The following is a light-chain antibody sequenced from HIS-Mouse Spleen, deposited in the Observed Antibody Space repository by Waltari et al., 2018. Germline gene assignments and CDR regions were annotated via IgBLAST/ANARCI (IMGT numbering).Light chain of an antibody. CDR3: CSYAGSSTFEV. J-gene: IGLJ1*01. V-gene: IGLV2-23*03. CDR2: EGS. Sequence: QSALTQPASVSGSPGQSITISCTGTSSDVGCYNLVSWYQQHPGKAPKLMIYEGSKRPEGVSNRLSGSKSGNTASLTISGLQAEDEADYYCCSYAGSSTFEVFGTGTKVTVL. CDR1: SSDVGCYNL.